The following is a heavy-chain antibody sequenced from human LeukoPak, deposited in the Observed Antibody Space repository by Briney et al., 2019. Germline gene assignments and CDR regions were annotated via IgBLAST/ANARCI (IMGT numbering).Heavy chain of an antibody. D-gene: IGHD3-3*01. V-gene: IGHV3-23*01. CDR3: ASIKTRITMEST. J-gene: IGHJ5*02. CDR1: GFTFSSYA. Sequence: HPGGSLRLSCAASGFTFSSYAMSWVRQAPGKGLEWVSAISGSGGSTYYADSVKGRFTISRDNSKNTLYLQMNSLRSEDTAVYYCASIKTRITMESTWGQGTLVTVSS. CDR2: ISGSGGST.